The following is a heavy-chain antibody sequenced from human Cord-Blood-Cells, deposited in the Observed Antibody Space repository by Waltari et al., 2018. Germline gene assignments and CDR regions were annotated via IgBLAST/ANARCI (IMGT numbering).Heavy chain of an antibody. V-gene: IGHV4-34*01. Sequence: QVQLQQWGAGLLKPSETLSLTCAVYGGSFSGYYWSWRRQPPGKGLEWIGEINHSGSTNYNPSLKSRVTISVDTSKNQFSLKLSSVTAADTAVYYCARNYYDSSGSQYYFDYWGQGTLVTVSS. CDR3: ARNYYDSSGSQYYFDY. CDR1: GGSFSGYY. CDR2: INHSGST. D-gene: IGHD3-22*01. J-gene: IGHJ4*02.